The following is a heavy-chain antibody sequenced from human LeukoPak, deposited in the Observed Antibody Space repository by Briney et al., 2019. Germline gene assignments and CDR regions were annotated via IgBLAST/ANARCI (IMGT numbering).Heavy chain of an antibody. CDR1: GGSISSGGYY. D-gene: IGHD2-15*01. V-gene: IGHV4-31*03. CDR2: IYYSGST. J-gene: IGHJ6*02. CDR3: ARAFAGYCSGGSCYSGATKGYYYYGMDV. Sequence: SQTLSLTCTVSGGSISSGGYYWSWIRQHPGKGLEWIGYIYYSGSTYYNPSLKSRVTISVDTSKNQFSLKLSSVTAADTAVYHCARAFAGYCSGGSCYSGATKGYYYYGMDVWGQGTTVTVSS.